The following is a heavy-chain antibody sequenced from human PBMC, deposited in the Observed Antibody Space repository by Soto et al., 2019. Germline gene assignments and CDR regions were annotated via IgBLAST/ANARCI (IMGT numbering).Heavy chain of an antibody. J-gene: IGHJ4*02. CDR2: IYPGDSDT. D-gene: IGHD2-2*01. Sequence: GESLKISCKGSGYSFTSYWIGWVRQMPGKGLEWMGIIYPGDSDTRYSPSFQGQVTISADKSISTAYLQWSSLKASDTAMYYCARLVGICSSTSCYPNYFDYWGQGTLVTVPS. CDR3: ARLVGICSSTSCYPNYFDY. CDR1: GYSFTSYW. V-gene: IGHV5-51*01.